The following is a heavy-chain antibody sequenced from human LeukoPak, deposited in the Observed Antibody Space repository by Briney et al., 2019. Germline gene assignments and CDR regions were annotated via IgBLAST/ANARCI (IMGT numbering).Heavy chain of an antibody. D-gene: IGHD6-6*01. J-gene: IGHJ4*02. Sequence: GGSLRLSCAASGFTFSSYWISSVRHPPGKWLELVANINQDGSEKYYVDSVRGRFTISRDNAKNSLYLQMNSLRAGDTAVYYCANEGAYTSSSPTGYWGQGTLVTVSS. V-gene: IGHV3-7*01. CDR3: ANEGAYTSSSPTGY. CDR2: INQDGSEK. CDR1: GFTFSSYW.